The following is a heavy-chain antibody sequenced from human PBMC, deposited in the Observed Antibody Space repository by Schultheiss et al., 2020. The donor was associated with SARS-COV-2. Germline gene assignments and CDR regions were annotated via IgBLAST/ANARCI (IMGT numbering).Heavy chain of an antibody. CDR3: ARGAEPGLGY. Sequence: SETLSLTCTVSGGSISSSSYYWSWIRQPPGKGLEWIGSAHHTGRTYYNPSLQGRVTISVDKSKNQFSLKLSSVTAADTAVYYCARGAEPGLGYWGQGTLVTVSS. D-gene: IGHD1-14*01. CDR1: GGSISSSSYY. J-gene: IGHJ4*02. V-gene: IGHV4-39*07. CDR2: AHHTGRT.